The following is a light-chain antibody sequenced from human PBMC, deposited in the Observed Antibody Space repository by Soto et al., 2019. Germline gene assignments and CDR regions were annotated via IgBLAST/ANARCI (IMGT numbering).Light chain of an antibody. V-gene: IGLV1-51*02. CDR1: SSNIGNNY. CDR3: GTWDSSLSAYV. Sequence: QSVLTQPPSVSAAPGQKVTISCSGSSSNIGNNYVSWYQPLPGTAPKLLIYENNKRPSGIPDRFSGSKSGTSATLVITGLQTGDEADYYCGTWDSSLSAYVFGTGTKLTVL. CDR2: ENN. J-gene: IGLJ1*01.